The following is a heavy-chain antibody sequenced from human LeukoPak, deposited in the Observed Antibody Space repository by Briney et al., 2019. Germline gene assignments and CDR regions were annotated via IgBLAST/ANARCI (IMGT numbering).Heavy chain of an antibody. CDR1: GYTFTSYY. Sequence: ASVKVSCKASGYTFTSYYMHWVRQAPGQGLEWMGTINPSGGSTSYAQKFQGRVTMTRDMSTSTVYMELSSLRSEDTAVYYCARVALADDFWSGYFDYWGQGTLVTVSS. D-gene: IGHD3-3*01. J-gene: IGHJ4*02. CDR2: INPSGGST. V-gene: IGHV1-46*01. CDR3: ARVALADDFWSGYFDY.